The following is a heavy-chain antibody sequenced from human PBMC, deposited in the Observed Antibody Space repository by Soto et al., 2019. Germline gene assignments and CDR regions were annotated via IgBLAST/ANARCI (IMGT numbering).Heavy chain of an antibody. V-gene: IGHV4-34*01. D-gene: IGHD3-10*01. CDR3: ARAPGGDNGSGSYLGNNWFDP. CDR2: INHSGST. CDR1: GGSFSGYY. Sequence: SETLSLTCAVYGGSFSGYYWSWIRQPPGKGLEWIGEINHSGSTNYNPSLKSRVTISVDTSKNQFSLKLSSVTAADTAVYYCARAPGGDNGSGSYLGNNWFDPWGQGTLVTVSS. J-gene: IGHJ5*02.